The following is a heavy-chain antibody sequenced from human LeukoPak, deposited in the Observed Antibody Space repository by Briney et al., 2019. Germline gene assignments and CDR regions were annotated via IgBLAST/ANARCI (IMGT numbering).Heavy chain of an antibody. D-gene: IGHD6-13*01. CDR1: GFSVSYSY. J-gene: IGHJ6*03. CDR3: AKDYTYSSSWFYYYYYYMDV. Sequence: GGSLRLSCAASGFSVSYSYMSWVRQAPGKGLEWVSVIYSDGSTYYADSVKGRFTISRDNSKNTLYLQMNSLRAEDTAVYYCAKDYTYSSSWFYYYYYYMDVWGKGTTVTISS. V-gene: IGHV3-53*05. CDR2: IYSDGST.